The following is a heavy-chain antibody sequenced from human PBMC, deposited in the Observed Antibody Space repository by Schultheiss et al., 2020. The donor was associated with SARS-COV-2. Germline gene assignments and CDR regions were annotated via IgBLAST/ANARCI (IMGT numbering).Heavy chain of an antibody. CDR1: GGSISSYY. CDR3: ARGPLWFGELLYRTPDY. V-gene: IGHV4-34*01. D-gene: IGHD3-10*01. Sequence: SQTLSLTCTVSGGSISSYYWSWIRQPPGKGLEWIGEINHSGSTNYNPSLKSRVTISVDTSKNQFSLKLSSVTAADTAVYYCARGPLWFGELLYRTPDYWGQGTLVTVSS. CDR2: INHSGST. J-gene: IGHJ4*02.